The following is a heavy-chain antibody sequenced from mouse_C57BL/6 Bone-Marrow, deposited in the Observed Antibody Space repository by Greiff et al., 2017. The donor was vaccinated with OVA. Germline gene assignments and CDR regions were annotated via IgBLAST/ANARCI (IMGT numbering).Heavy chain of an antibody. CDR1: GFTFSDYG. J-gene: IGHJ4*01. D-gene: IGHD1-1*01. CDR2: ISNLAYSI. CDR3: ARHPAFTTVVANYYAMDY. V-gene: IGHV5-15*01. Sequence: EVKLMESGGGLVQPGWSLKLSCAASGFTFSDYGMAWVRQAPRKGPEWVAFISNLAYSIYYADTVTGRFTISRENAKNTLYLEMSSLRSEDTAMYYCARHPAFTTVVANYYAMDYWGQGTSVTVSS.